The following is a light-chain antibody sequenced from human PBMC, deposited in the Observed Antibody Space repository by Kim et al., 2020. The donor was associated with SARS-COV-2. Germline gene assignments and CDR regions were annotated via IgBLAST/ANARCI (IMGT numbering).Light chain of an antibody. CDR3: NSRDSSGNHVL. CDR2: GKN. CDR1: SLRIYY. V-gene: IGLV3-19*01. Sequence: ALGQTVRGTCQGDSLRIYYASWYQQKPGQAPVLVIYGKNNRPSGIPDRFSGSSSGNTASLTITGAQAEDEADYYCNSRDSSGNHVLFGGGTQLTVL. J-gene: IGLJ2*01.